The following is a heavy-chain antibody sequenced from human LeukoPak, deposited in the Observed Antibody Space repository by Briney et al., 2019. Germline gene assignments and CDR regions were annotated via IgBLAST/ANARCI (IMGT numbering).Heavy chain of an antibody. V-gene: IGHV3-30*03. CDR1: GFTLSSYG. Sequence: GGSLRLSCAASGFTLSSYGMHWVRQAPGKGLEWVAVISYDGSNKYYADSVKGRFTISRDNSKNTLYLQMNSLRAEDTAVYYCARGRGHDYWGQGTLVTVSS. J-gene: IGHJ4*02. CDR2: ISYDGSNK. CDR3: ARGRGHDY.